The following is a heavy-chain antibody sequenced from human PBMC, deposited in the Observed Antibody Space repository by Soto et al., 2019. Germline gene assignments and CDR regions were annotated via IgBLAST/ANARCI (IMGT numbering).Heavy chain of an antibody. CDR1: EYSFGDYY. D-gene: IGHD3-3*01. CDR3: ARGGTIFGVVIEYYYYYGMDV. J-gene: IGHJ6*02. Sequence: GASVKVSCKASEYSFGDYYLHWLRQAPGQGLEWMGIINPSGGSTSYAQKFQGRVTMTRDTSTSTVYMELSSLRSEDTAVYYCARGGTIFGVVIEYYYYYGMDVWGQGTTVTVSS. V-gene: IGHV1-46*01. CDR2: INPSGGST.